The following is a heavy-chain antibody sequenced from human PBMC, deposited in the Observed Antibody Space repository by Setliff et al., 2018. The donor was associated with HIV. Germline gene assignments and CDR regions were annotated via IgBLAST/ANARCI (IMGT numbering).Heavy chain of an antibody. CDR1: GDSIGYYY. J-gene: IGHJ4*02. CDR3: VRDDYGYNGKGFDY. V-gene: IGHV4-30-4*08. D-gene: IGHD4-17*01. CDR2: ITYSGSA. Sequence: KTSETLSLTCTVSGDSIGYYYWSWIRQPPGKGLEWIGYITYSGSAYYNPSLKSRVTISIDTSNNQISLRLSSVTAADTAMYYCVRDDYGYNGKGFDYWGPGTLVTVSS.